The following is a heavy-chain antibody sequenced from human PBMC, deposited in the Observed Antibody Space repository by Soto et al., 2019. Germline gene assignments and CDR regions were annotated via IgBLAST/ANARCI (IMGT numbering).Heavy chain of an antibody. CDR2: IKSKTDGGTT. CDR1: GFTFSNAW. J-gene: IGHJ5*02. CDR3: TTDPGGPVLGYCSSTSCRNWFDP. D-gene: IGHD2-2*01. Sequence: GGSLRLSCAASGFTFSNAWMSWVRQAPGKGLEWVGRIKSKTDGGTTDCAAPVKGRFTISRDDSKNTLYLQMNSLKTEDTAVYYCTTDPGGPVLGYCSSTSCRNWFDPWGQGTLVTVSS. V-gene: IGHV3-15*01.